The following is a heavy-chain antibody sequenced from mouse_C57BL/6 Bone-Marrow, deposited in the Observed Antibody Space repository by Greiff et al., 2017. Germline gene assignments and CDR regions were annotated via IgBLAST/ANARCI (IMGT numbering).Heavy chain of an antibody. J-gene: IGHJ1*03. V-gene: IGHV1-85*01. Sequence: QVQLKQSGPELVKPGASVKLSCKASGYTFTSYDINWVKQRPGQGLEWIGWIYPRDGSTKYNVKFKGKATLTVDTSSSTAYRELHSLTSEDSAVYVCARDYGSSYWYFDVWGRGTTVTVSS. CDR3: ARDYGSSYWYFDV. CDR1: GYTFTSYD. CDR2: IYPRDGST. D-gene: IGHD1-1*01.